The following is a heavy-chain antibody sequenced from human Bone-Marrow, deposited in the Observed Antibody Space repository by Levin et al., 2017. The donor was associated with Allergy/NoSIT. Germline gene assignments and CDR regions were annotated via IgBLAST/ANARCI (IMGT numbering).Heavy chain of an antibody. J-gene: IGHJ5*02. CDR3: VRHVTGIRGFDP. CDR2: IKQDGSEK. CDR1: GFTFSKSW. D-gene: IGHD1-1*01. V-gene: IGHV3-7*01. Sequence: PGGSLRLSCAGSGFTFSKSWMSWVRQAPEKGLEWVANIKQDGSEKNYVDSVKGRFTISRDNAKNSVYLQMNSLRAEDTATYYCVRHVTGIRGFDPWGQGTLVTVSS.